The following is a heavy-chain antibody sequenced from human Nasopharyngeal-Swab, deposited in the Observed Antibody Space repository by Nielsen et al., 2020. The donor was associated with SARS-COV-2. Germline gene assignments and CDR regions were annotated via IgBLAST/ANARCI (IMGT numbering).Heavy chain of an antibody. CDR1: GFTFSSYG. V-gene: IGHV3-33*01. CDR3: ARDRIAAAGTFDY. J-gene: IGHJ4*02. Sequence: GESLKISCAASGFTFSSYGMHWVRQAPGKGLEWVAVIWYDGSNKYYADSVKGRFTISRDNSKNTLYLQMNSLRAEDTAVYYCARDRIAAAGTFDYWGQGTLVTVSS. CDR2: IWYDGSNK. D-gene: IGHD6-13*01.